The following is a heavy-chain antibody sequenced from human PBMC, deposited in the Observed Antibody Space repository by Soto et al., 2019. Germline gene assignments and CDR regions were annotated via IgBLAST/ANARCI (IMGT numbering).Heavy chain of an antibody. J-gene: IGHJ5*02. CDR1: GGSISSSNW. Sequence: PSETLSLTCAVSGGSISSSNWWSWVRQPPGKGLEWIGQIYYTGSTNYNPSLKSRVTISVDRSKNQFSLRLSSVTAADTAVYYCARGVWNDIVVVVIPNSQFVPWGQGTLVTVSS. CDR2: IYYTGST. D-gene: IGHD2-15*01. CDR3: ARGVWNDIVVVVIPNSQFVP. V-gene: IGHV4-4*02.